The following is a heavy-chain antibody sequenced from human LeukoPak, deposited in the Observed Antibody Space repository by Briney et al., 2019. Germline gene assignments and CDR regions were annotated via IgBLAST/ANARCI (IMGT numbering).Heavy chain of an antibody. J-gene: IGHJ4*02. D-gene: IGHD2-2*01. CDR2: IYYSGST. V-gene: IGHV4-59*01. Sequence: SETLSLTCTVSGGSISSYYWSWIRQPPGKGLEWIGYIYYSGSTNYNPSLKSRVTISVDTSKNQFSLKLSSVTAADTAVYYCARSPCTSCPMIRFDYWGQGTLVTVSS. CDR3: ARSPCTSCPMIRFDY. CDR1: GGSISSYY.